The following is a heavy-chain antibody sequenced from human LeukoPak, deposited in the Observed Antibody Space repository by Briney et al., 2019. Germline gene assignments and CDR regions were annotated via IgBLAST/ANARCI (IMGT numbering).Heavy chain of an antibody. CDR3: ATDSGGLRDGYNYRLDY. Sequence: ASVKVSCKVSGYTFTELSIHWVRQAPGKGLVWMGGYDPENGETLYAQKFQGRVTMTEDTSADTTYMELSSLRSEDTAVYYCATDSGGLRDGYNYRLDYWGQGTLVTVSS. J-gene: IGHJ4*02. CDR2: YDPENGET. V-gene: IGHV1-24*01. D-gene: IGHD5-24*01. CDR1: GYTFTELS.